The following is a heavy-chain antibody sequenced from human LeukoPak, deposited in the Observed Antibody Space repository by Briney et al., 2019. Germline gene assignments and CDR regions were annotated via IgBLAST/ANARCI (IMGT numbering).Heavy chain of an antibody. CDR3: ARDVLYDSSGYYSDY. CDR2: INWNGGST. D-gene: IGHD3-22*01. Sequence: GGSLRLSCAASGITFSSYAMSWVRQAPGKGLEWVSGINWNGGSTGYADSVKGRVTISRDNTKNSLYLQMNSLRAEDTALYYCARDVLYDSSGYYSDYWGQGTLVTVSS. CDR1: GITFSSYA. V-gene: IGHV3-20*04. J-gene: IGHJ4*02.